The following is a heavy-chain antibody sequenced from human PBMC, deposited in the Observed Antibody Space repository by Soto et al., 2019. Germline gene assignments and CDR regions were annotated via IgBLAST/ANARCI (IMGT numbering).Heavy chain of an antibody. D-gene: IGHD1-26*01. CDR3: ASASEPPRDAFHI. Sequence: QVQLVQSGAEVKKPGASVKVSCKASGYTFTGYYMHWVRQAPGQGLEWMGWITLNSGCTNYAQKFQGRVTMTRDTSISTAYMELSRLRSDDTAVYYCASASEPPRDAFHIWGQGTMVTVSS. CDR2: ITLNSGCT. J-gene: IGHJ3*02. CDR1: GYTFTGYY. V-gene: IGHV1-2*02.